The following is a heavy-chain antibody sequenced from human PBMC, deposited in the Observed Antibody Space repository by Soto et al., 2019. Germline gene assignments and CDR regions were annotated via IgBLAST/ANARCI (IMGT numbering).Heavy chain of an antibody. V-gene: IGHV4-4*07. CDR1: GGSISSYY. J-gene: IGHJ4*02. CDR3: ARGYYDSSGYLFDY. Sequence: ETLSLTCTVSGGSISSYYWSWIRQPAGKGLEWIGHIYSSGSTNYNPSLKSRVTMSVDTSKNQFSLQLSSVTAADTAVYYCARGYYDSSGYLFDYWGQGTLVTVSS. CDR2: IYSSGST. D-gene: IGHD3-22*01.